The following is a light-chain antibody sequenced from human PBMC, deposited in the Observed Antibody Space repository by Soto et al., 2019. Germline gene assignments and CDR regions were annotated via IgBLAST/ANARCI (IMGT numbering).Light chain of an antibody. CDR2: GAS. J-gene: IGKJ1*01. CDR3: QQSGRP. CDR1: QCLTSDY. V-gene: IGKV3-20*01. Sequence: EIVLTQSPGTLSLSPGERATLSCRASQCLTSDYLAWYQQKPGQTPRLLIHGASSRATGIPDRFSGSGSGTDFTLTISRLEPEDSAVYYCQQSGRPFGQGTKVEIK.